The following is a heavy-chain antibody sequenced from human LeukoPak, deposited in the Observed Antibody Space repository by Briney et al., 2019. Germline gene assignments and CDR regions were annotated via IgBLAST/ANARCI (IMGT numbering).Heavy chain of an antibody. D-gene: IGHD5-24*01. CDR1: GGTFSSYA. Sequence: ASVKVSCKAAGGTFSSYAISWVRQDPGQGLEWMGGIIPIFGTANYAQKFQGRVTITADKSTSTAYMELSSLRSEDTAVYYCARDARRDGYNFGCWGQGTPVTVSS. CDR3: ARDARRDGYNFGC. CDR2: IIPIFGTA. V-gene: IGHV1-69*06. J-gene: IGHJ4*02.